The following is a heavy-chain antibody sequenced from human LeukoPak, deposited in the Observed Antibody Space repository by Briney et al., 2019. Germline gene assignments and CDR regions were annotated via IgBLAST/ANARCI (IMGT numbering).Heavy chain of an antibody. Sequence: SETLSLTCAVSGGSISSSNWWSWVRQPPGKGLEWIGEIYHSGSTNYNPSLKSRVTISVDKSKNQFSLELSSVTAADTAVYYCAREKSVVRGVIDYWGQGTLVTVSS. CDR1: GGSISSSNW. V-gene: IGHV4-4*02. CDR3: AREKSVVRGVIDY. CDR2: IYHSGST. J-gene: IGHJ4*02. D-gene: IGHD3-10*01.